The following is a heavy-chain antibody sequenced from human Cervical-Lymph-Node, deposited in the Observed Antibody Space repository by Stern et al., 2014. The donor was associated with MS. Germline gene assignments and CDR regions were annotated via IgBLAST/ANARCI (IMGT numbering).Heavy chain of an antibody. D-gene: IGHD6-13*01. Sequence: QVQLQESGPGLVKPSETLSLTCTVSGGSIYSSTYSWGWIRQPPGKGLEYIGSIHNSGTTYFNPSLKSRVTISADTSQNQFSLNLNSVTAADTAVYYCARRGPNVAACSFDSWGQGTLVAVSS. CDR2: IHNSGTT. V-gene: IGHV4-39*01. J-gene: IGHJ4*02. CDR3: ARRGPNVAACSFDS. CDR1: GGSIYSSTYS.